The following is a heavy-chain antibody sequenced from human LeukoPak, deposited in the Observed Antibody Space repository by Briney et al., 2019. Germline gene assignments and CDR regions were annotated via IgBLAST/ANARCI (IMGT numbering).Heavy chain of an antibody. CDR2: IYYSVSA. D-gene: IGHD1-14*01. Sequence: SETLSLTCSVSGRSISSSSYYWRWIRQPPAKGLEWIGSIYYSVSAYYHPSLKSRVTISVDTSKKQFSLKLRSVAAADAAVCYCAAETRAHNDWFDPWGQGTLVTVSS. V-gene: IGHV4-39*01. CDR3: AAETRAHNDWFDP. J-gene: IGHJ5*02. CDR1: GRSISSSSYY.